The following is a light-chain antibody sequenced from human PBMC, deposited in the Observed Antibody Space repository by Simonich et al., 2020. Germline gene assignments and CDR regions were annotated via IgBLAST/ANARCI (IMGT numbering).Light chain of an antibody. Sequence: QSALTQPASVSGSPGQSITISCTGTSSDVGSNNLVSWYQQHPGKAPKLMIYEGRKRPSGVSNRFSGSKSGNTASLKISGLQAEDEADYYCCSYAGSSNVVFGGGTKLTVL. V-gene: IGLV2-23*01. CDR3: CSYAGSSNVV. J-gene: IGLJ2*01. CDR2: EGR. CDR1: SSDVGSNNL.